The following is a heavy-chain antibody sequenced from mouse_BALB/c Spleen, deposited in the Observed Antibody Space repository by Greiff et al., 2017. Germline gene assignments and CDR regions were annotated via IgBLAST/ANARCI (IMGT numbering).Heavy chain of an antibody. CDR3: ARGAYGPFAY. J-gene: IGHJ3*01. CDR2: IYPYNGGT. D-gene: IGHD2-10*02. V-gene: IGHV1S29*02. Sequence: VQLQQSGPELVKPGASVKISCKASGYTFTDYNMHWVKQSHGKSLEWIGYIYPYNGGTGYNQKFKSKATLTVDNSSSTAYMELRSLTSEDSAVYYCARGAYGPFAYWDQGTLVTVSA. CDR1: GYTFTDYN.